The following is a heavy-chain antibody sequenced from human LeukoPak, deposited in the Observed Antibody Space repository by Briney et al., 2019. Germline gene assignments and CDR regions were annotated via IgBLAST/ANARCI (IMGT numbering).Heavy chain of an antibody. CDR2: IWYDGSNK. D-gene: IGHD3-22*01. CDR1: GFTLSSYG. V-gene: IGHV3-33*01. CDR3: PRDLYYYDSSGSLDY. Sequence: GRSLRLSCAASGFTLSSYGMHWVRQAPGKGLEWVAVIWYDGSNKYYADSVKGRFTISRDNSKNTLYLQMNSLRAEDTAVYYCPRDLYYYDSSGSLDYWGQGTLVTVSS. J-gene: IGHJ4*02.